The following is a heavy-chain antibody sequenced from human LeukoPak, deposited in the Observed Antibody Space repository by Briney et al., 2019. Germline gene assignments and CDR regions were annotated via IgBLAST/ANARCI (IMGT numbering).Heavy chain of an antibody. Sequence: SETLSLTCAVSGYSISSGYYWGWIRQPPGKGLEWIGSIYHSGSTYYNPSLKSRVTISVDTSKNQFSLKLSSVTAADTAVYYCAGHGPIVLRANWFDPWGQGTLVTVSS. D-gene: IGHD2-8*01. J-gene: IGHJ5*02. CDR3: AGHGPIVLRANWFDP. CDR1: GYSISSGYY. CDR2: IYHSGST. V-gene: IGHV4-38-2*01.